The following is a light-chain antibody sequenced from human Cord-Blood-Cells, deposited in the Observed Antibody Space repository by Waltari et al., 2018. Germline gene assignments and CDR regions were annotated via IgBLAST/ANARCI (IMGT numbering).Light chain of an antibody. Sequence: SYELTQPPSVSVSPGPTASITCPGDKLGDTSACWYQQKPGQSPVLVIYQDSKRPSGIPERFSGSNSGNTATLTISGTQAMDEADYYCQAWDSSTVVFGGGTKLTVL. V-gene: IGLV3-1*01. J-gene: IGLJ2*01. CDR2: QDS. CDR3: QAWDSSTVV. CDR1: KLGDTS.